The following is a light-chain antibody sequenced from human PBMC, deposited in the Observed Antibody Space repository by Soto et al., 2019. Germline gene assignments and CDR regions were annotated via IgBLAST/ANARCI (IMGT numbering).Light chain of an antibody. CDR2: DAS. CDR1: QSVSSN. V-gene: IGKV3-11*01. Sequence: EIVLTQSPATLSLSPGERATLSCRASQSVSSNVAWHQQKPGQAPRLLIYDASNRATGIPARFSGSGSGTDFTLTISSLEPEDFAVYYCQQRSNWPRTFGQGTKVDIK. J-gene: IGKJ1*01. CDR3: QQRSNWPRT.